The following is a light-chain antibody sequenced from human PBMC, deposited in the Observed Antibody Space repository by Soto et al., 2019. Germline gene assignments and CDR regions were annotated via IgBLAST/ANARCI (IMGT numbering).Light chain of an antibody. CDR2: DAS. Sequence: EIVMTQSPATLSVSPGERVTLSCRASQSSRRNLAWYRHKPGQAPSLLIYDASTRATGIPARLSGSGSGTEFTLTISSLQSEDFGVYYCQQYDNWPFTFGQGTKLEI. V-gene: IGKV3-15*01. CDR3: QQYDNWPFT. CDR1: QSSRRN. J-gene: IGKJ2*01.